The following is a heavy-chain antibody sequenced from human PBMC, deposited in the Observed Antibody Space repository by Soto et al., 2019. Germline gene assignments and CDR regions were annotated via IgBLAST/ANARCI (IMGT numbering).Heavy chain of an antibody. Sequence: SDTLSLTCTFPCGSFKCCSYHCIWILQPPGKGLEWIGYVYHTGRTSYHPSLNFRVSISMDESKSQFSLDLDSVTAADTAVYFCARDFAFFDSWGQGILVTSPQ. V-gene: IGHV4-61*01. D-gene: IGHD3-3*01. CDR3: ARDFAFFDS. CDR2: VYHTGRT. CDR1: CGSFKCCSYH. J-gene: IGHJ4*02.